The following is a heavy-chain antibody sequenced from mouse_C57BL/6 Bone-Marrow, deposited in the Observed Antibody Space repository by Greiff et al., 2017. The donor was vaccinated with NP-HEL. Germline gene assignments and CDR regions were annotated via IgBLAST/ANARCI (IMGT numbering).Heavy chain of an antibody. CDR3: ARGDGYYAMDY. CDR2: IHPNSGST. J-gene: IGHJ4*01. CDR1: GYTFTSYW. V-gene: IGHV1-64*01. D-gene: IGHD2-3*01. Sequence: QVQLQQPGAELVKPGASVKLSCKASGYTFTSYWMHWVKQRPGQGLEWIGMIHPNSGSTNYNEKFKSKATLTVDKASSTAYMQLSSLTSEDAAVYYCARGDGYYAMDYWGQGTSVTVSS.